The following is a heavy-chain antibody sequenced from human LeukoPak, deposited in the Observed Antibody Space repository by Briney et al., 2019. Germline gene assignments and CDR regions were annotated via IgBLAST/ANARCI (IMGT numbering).Heavy chain of an antibody. CDR3: AKDQDSSGVYYFDY. CDR1: GFTFSSYA. V-gene: IGHV3-23*01. D-gene: IGHD6-19*01. CDR2: ISGSGGNT. Sequence: PGGSLRLSCAASGFTFSSYAMSWVRQAPGKELEWVSAISGSGGNTYYADSVKGRFTISRDNSKNTLYLQMNSLRAEDTAVYYCAKDQDSSGVYYFDYWGQGTLVTASS. J-gene: IGHJ4*02.